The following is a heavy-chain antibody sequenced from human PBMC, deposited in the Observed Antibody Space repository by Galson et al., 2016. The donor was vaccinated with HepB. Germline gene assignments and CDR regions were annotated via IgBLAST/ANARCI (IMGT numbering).Heavy chain of an antibody. CDR2: IRSSSPYI. J-gene: IGHJ6*02. V-gene: IGHV3-21*01. CDR3: ARDFPPGITSPNYYYYYGMDV. CDR1: GFTFSNYN. D-gene: IGHD3-16*01. Sequence: SLRLSCAASGFTFSNYNINWVRQAPGKGLEWVSSIRSSSPYIYYADSAKGRFTISRDNAKNSLYLEMNSLRAEDTAMYYCARDFPPGITSPNYYYYYGMDVWGQGTTVTVSS.